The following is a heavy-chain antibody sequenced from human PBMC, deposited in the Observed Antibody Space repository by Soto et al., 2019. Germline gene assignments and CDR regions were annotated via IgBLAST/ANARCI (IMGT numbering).Heavy chain of an antibody. V-gene: IGHV3-23*01. Sequence: EVQLLESGGGLVQPGGSLRLSCAASGFTFSSYAMSWVRQAPGKGLEWVSAISGSGGSTYYADSVKVRFTISRDNSNNTRYLQMNSLGGEETAVYYCAQGYGGYCSGGSCCRLGGGAVDYWGQGTLVTVSS. J-gene: IGHJ4*02. CDR2: ISGSGGST. CDR3: AQGYGGYCSGGSCCRLGGGAVDY. D-gene: IGHD2-15*01. CDR1: GFTFSSYA.